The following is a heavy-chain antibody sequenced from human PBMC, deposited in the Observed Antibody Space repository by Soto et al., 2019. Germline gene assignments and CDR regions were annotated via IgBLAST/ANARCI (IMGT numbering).Heavy chain of an antibody. CDR3: AKVSNKWAVAQRGYFDY. CDR1: GFNFSNYA. CDR2: ISATGST. D-gene: IGHD6-19*01. J-gene: IGHJ4*02. V-gene: IGHV3-23*01. Sequence: GGSLRLSCEASGFNFSNYAMSWVRQAPGKGLEWVSTISATGSTLYADSEKGRITISRDNSKNTVYLQMNFLRAEDTAVYYCAKVSNKWAVAQRGYFDYWGQGTLVTVSS.